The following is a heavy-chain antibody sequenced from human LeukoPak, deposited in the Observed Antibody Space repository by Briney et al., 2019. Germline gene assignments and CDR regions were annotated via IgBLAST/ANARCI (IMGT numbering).Heavy chain of an antibody. CDR2: FDPEDGET. Sequence: ASVKVSCKVSGYTLTELSMHWVRQAPGKGLEWMGGFDPEDGETIYAQKFQGRVTMTEDTSIDTAYMELSSLRSEDTAVYYCATGPMPAAYFDYWGQGTLVTVSS. CDR1: GYTLTELS. V-gene: IGHV1-24*01. D-gene: IGHD2-2*01. J-gene: IGHJ4*02. CDR3: ATGPMPAAYFDY.